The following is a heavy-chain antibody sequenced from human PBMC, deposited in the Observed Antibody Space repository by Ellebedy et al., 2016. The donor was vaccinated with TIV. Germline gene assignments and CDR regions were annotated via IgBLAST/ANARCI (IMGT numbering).Heavy chain of an antibody. V-gene: IGHV3-21*04. D-gene: IGHD4-23*01. J-gene: IGHJ3*02. CDR2: ISSTAYYI. CDR3: ARDPVGVGPAFDI. Sequence: PGGSLRLSCAASGFTFTSYSMNWVRQAPGKGLEWVSSISSTAYYIYYADSLKGRFTISRDDARNSVFLQMNSLRAEDTAVYYCARDPVGVGPAFDIWGQGTMVTVSS. CDR1: GFTFTSYS.